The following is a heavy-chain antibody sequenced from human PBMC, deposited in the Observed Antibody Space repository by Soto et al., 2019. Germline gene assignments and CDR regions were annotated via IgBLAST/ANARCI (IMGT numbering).Heavy chain of an antibody. V-gene: IGHV3-48*02. Sequence: EEVLVESGGGFVQPGGSLRLSCAASGFTFNTYSVNWVRQAPGKGLEWISHISSRGTAINYADSVTGRFTISRDNAKNSLFLQMNSLRDEDTAVYYCARARCTTTSCYRGLDVWGQGTTVTVSS. CDR3: ARARCTTTSCYRGLDV. CDR1: GFTFNTYS. CDR2: ISSRGTAI. J-gene: IGHJ6*02. D-gene: IGHD2-2*02.